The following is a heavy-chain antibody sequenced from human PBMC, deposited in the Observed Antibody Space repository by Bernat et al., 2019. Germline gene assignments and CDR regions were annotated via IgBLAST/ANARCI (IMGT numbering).Heavy chain of an antibody. Sequence: EVQLVDSGGGLVQPGGSLILSCVASGFTFSSYEMNWVCQTPGNGLEWISYISHSVSLIYYAESVKGRFTISRDNAKNSLYLQMNSLRAEDTAIYYCVRERSRGYYGVWGKGTTVTVSS. D-gene: IGHD3-10*01. CDR3: VRERSRGYYGV. CDR2: ISHSVSLI. V-gene: IGHV3-48*03. J-gene: IGHJ6*04. CDR1: GFTFSSYE.